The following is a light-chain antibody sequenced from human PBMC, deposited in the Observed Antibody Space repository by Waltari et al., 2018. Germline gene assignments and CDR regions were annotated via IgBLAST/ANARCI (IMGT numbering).Light chain of an antibody. J-gene: IGKJ3*01. CDR3: QQYGSSPRT. Sequence: DIVLTQSPGTLSLSPGDRLTPPCRASQSVSSNSLAWYQQKPGQAPRRLIYAASSRATGIPDRFSGSGSGTDFTLTISRLEPEDFAVYYCQQYGSSPRTFGPGTKVDVK. V-gene: IGKV3-20*01. CDR1: QSVSSNS. CDR2: AAS.